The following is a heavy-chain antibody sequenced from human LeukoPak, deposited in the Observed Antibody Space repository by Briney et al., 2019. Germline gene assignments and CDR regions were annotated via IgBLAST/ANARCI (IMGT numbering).Heavy chain of an antibody. Sequence: GGSLRLSCAASGFTFSSYGMHWVRQAPGKGLEWVAVISYEGSNKYYADSVKGRFTTSRDNAKNSLYLQMNSLRAEDTAVYYCAREPADFGDNWFDPWGQGTLVTVSS. J-gene: IGHJ5*02. CDR2: ISYEGSNK. CDR3: AREPADFGDNWFDP. V-gene: IGHV3-30*03. CDR1: GFTFSSYG. D-gene: IGHD3-3*01.